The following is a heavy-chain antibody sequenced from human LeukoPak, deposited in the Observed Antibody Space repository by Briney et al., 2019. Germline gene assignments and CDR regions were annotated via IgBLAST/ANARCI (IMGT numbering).Heavy chain of an antibody. J-gene: IGHJ3*02. Sequence: ASVKVSCKASGYTFTSYGISWVRQAPGQGLEWMGWISAYNGNTNYAQKLQGRVTMTTDTSTSTAYMELRSLRSDDTAVYCCARHIGGSGSHDAFDIWGQGTMVTVSS. CDR1: GYTFTSYG. CDR3: ARHIGGSGSHDAFDI. V-gene: IGHV1-18*01. D-gene: IGHD3-10*01. CDR2: ISAYNGNT.